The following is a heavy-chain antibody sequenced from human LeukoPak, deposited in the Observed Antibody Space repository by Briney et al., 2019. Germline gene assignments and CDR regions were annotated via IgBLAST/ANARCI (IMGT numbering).Heavy chain of an antibody. J-gene: IGHJ6*02. CDR1: GYTFTSYY. Sequence: VASVKVSFKASGYTFTSYYMHWVRQAPGQGLEWMGIINPSGGSTSYAQKFQGRVTMTRDTSTSTVYMELSSLRSEDTAVYYCARDLRDYDILTGYYYGSRDYYGMDVWGQGTTVTVSS. CDR2: INPSGGST. V-gene: IGHV1-46*01. CDR3: ARDLRDYDILTGYYYGSRDYYGMDV. D-gene: IGHD3-9*01.